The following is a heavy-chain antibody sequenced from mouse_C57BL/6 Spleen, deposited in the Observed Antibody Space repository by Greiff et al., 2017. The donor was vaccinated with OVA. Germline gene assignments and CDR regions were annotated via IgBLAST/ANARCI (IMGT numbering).Heavy chain of an antibody. V-gene: IGHV1-61*01. CDR3: ARRDYDNYDEMDY. CDR2: IYPSDSET. Sequence: VQLQQPGAELVRPGSSVKLSCKASGYTFTSYWMDWVKQRPGQGLEWIGNIYPSDSETHYNQKFKDKATLTVDKSSSTAYMQLSSLTSEDSAVYYCARRDYDNYDEMDYWGQGTSVTVSS. CDR1: GYTFTSYW. J-gene: IGHJ4*01. D-gene: IGHD2-1*01.